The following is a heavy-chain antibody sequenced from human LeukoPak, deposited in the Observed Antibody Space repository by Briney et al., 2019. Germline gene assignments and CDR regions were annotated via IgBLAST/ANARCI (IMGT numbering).Heavy chain of an antibody. CDR2: INPNSGGT. CDR3: ARAHAIGYEGTTWASDY. D-gene: IGHD1-7*01. J-gene: IGHJ4*02. V-gene: IGHV1-2*02. Sequence: GVSKKVSCKASGYTFTDYYIHWVRQAPGQRLEWMGWINPNSGGTNYAQKFQGRVTMARDTSISTAYMELSRLRFDDTAVFYCARAHAIGYEGTTWASDYWGQGTLVTVSS. CDR1: GYTFTDYY.